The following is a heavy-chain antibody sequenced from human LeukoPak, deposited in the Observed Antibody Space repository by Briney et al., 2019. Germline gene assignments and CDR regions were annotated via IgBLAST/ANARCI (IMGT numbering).Heavy chain of an antibody. Sequence: GGSLRLSCATSGFTFSYYGIHWVRQAPGKGLEWVAVMWSDGIRKYYTDSVKGRFTVSRDTSKNTQYLEMSSLRVEDTAVYYCTRDADTSGHYDIFDIWGQGTMITVSS. CDR2: MWSDGIRK. CDR1: GFTFSYYG. CDR3: TRDADTSGHYDIFDI. J-gene: IGHJ3*02. D-gene: IGHD6-19*01. V-gene: IGHV3-33*01.